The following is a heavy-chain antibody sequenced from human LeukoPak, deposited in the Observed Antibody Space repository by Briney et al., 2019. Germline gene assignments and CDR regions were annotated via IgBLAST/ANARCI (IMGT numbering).Heavy chain of an antibody. D-gene: IGHD3-22*01. V-gene: IGHV3-23*01. CDR3: AKDVWSDSSGYSPYDAFDI. CDR2: ISGSGGST. CDR1: GFTFSSYG. Sequence: GGSLRLSCAASGFTFSSYGMSWVRQAPGKGLEWVSAISGSGGSTYYADSVKGRFTISRDNSKNTLYLQMNSLRAEDTAVYYCAKDVWSDSSGYSPYDAFDIWGQGTMVTVSS. J-gene: IGHJ3*02.